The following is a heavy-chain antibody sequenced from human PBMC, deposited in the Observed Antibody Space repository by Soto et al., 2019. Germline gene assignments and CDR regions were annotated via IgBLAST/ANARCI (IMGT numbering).Heavy chain of an antibody. Sequence: QVQLVESGGGGVQPGRSLRLSCAAYGFTFSNNGMHWVRQAPGKGLEWVAVIWYDGINKYYADSVKGRFIISRDNSKNTVYLQMNSLRAEDTAVYYCARDRVQMVYGLDVWGQGTTVTVSS. CDR2: IWYDGINK. CDR3: ARDRVQMVYGLDV. V-gene: IGHV3-33*01. CDR1: GFTFSNNG. J-gene: IGHJ6*02. D-gene: IGHD2-8*01.